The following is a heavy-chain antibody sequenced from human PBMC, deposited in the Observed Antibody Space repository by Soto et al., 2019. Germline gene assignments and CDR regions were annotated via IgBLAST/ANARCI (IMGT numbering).Heavy chain of an antibody. CDR1: GFTFSSYG. J-gene: IGHJ5*02. V-gene: IGHV3-30*18. D-gene: IGHD2-21*01. CDR3: AKDIPSDL. CDR2: ISYDGSNK. Sequence: QVQLVESGGGVVQPGRSLRPSCAASGFTFSSYGMHWVRQAPGKGLEWVAVISYDGSNKYYADSVKGRFTISRDNSKNTLYLQMNSLRAEDTAVYYCAKDIPSDLWGQGTLVTVSS.